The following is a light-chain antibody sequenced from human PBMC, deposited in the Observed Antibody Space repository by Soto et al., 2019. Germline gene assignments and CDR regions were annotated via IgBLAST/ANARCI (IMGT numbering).Light chain of an antibody. CDR3: QQFGTSRLT. Sequence: IVLTQCPGTLSLSPGERATLSCRASQSVSSRSLAWYEQKPGQAPRLLIYGASNRATGIPDRFSGSGSGTDFTLTISRLEPEDFAMYYCQQFGTSRLTFGGGTKVDTK. CDR1: QSVSSRS. V-gene: IGKV3-20*01. CDR2: GAS. J-gene: IGKJ4*01.